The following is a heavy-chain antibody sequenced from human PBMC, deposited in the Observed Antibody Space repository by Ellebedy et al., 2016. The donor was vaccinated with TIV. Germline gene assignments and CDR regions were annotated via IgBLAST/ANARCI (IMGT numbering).Heavy chain of an antibody. CDR1: GYTFTGYY. J-gene: IGHJ4*02. CDR3: ASRYYDILTGYYWGYFDY. Sequence: ASVKVSCKASGYTFTGYYMHWVRQAPGQGLEWMGGIIPIFGTENYAQKFQGRVTITADKSTSTAYMELSSLRSEDTAVYYCASRYYDILTGYYWGYFDYWGQGTLVTVSS. D-gene: IGHD3-9*01. CDR2: IIPIFGTE. V-gene: IGHV1-69*06.